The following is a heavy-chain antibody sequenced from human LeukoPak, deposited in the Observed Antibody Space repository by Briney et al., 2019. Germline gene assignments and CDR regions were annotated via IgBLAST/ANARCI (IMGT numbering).Heavy chain of an antibody. D-gene: IGHD5-12*01. CDR3: TRGSDLVLTNPNY. J-gene: IGHJ4*02. CDR2: IRSKAYGGTT. V-gene: IGHV3-49*04. CDR1: VFTFGDYA. Sequence: GGSLRLSCTASVFTFGDYAMSWVRQATGKGLEWVGFIRSKAYGGTTEYAASVKGRFTISRDDSKSIAYLQMNSLKTEDTAVYSCTRGSDLVLTNPNYCGQGTLVTVSS.